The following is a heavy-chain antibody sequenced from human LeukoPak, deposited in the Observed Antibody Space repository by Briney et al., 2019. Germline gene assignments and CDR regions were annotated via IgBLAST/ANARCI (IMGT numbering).Heavy chain of an antibody. CDR1: GFTFDDYA. J-gene: IGHJ4*02. Sequence: PGGSLRLSCAASGFTFDDYAMHWVRQAPGKGLEWVSGISWNSGSIGYADSVKGRFTISRDNAKNSLYLQMNSLRAEDTALYYCAKDIYRYSYGTASGFDYWGQRTLVTVSS. CDR2: ISWNSGSI. V-gene: IGHV3-9*01. D-gene: IGHD5-18*01. CDR3: AKDIYRYSYGTASGFDY.